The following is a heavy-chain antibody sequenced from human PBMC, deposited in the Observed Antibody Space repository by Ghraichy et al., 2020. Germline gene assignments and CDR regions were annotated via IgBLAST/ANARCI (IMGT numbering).Heavy chain of an antibody. CDR2: FDPEDGET. CDR1: GYTLTELS. CDR3: AAYGDYVGVFDY. Sequence: ASVKVSCKVSGYTLTELSMHWVRQAPGKGLEWMGGFDPEDGETIYAQKFQGRVTMTEDTSTDTAYMELSSLRSEDTAVYYCAAYGDYVGVFDYWGQGTLVTVSS. V-gene: IGHV1-24*01. D-gene: IGHD4-17*01. J-gene: IGHJ4*02.